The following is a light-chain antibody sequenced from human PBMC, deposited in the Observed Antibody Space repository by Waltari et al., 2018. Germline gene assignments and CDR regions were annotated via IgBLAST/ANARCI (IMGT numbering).Light chain of an antibody. V-gene: IGKV3-20*01. Sequence: TQSPGTLSLSPGERATLSCRASQSVSSSYLAWYQQKPGQAPRLLIYGASSRATGIPDRFSGSGSGTDFTLTISRLETEDFAVYYCQQYGSSPPYTFGQGTKLEIK. CDR2: GAS. J-gene: IGKJ2*01. CDR3: QQYGSSPPYT. CDR1: QSVSSSY.